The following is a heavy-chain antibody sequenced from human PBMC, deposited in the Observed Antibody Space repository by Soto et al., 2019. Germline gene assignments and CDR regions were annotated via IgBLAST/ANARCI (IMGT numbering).Heavy chain of an antibody. CDR2: IYYTGST. D-gene: IGHD2-8*01. CDR3: ARHPGYTVPTVYATHYFDD. Sequence: QLQLQESGPGLVKPSETLSVTCSVSGDSIGTINYYWGWLRQPPGKGPEWIGSIYYTGSTHYTPSLRGRATVSVDTSKNQFSLRLTSVTAADTAVYYCARHPGYTVPTVYATHYFDDWGQGVLVTVSS. CDR1: GDSIGTINYY. V-gene: IGHV4-39*01. J-gene: IGHJ4*02.